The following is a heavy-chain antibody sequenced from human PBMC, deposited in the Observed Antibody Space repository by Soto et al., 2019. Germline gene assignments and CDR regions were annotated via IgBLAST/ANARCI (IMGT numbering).Heavy chain of an antibody. Sequence: PGGSLRLSCAASGFIYTTYAMSWVRQAPGKGLEWVSNISGSGAGTYYTDSVKVRFTISRDNSKNTLYLQMDSLRAEDTAFYYCAKEDDYGDYAYDAFHXWGQATIVPVS. CDR2: ISGSGAGT. V-gene: IGHV3-23*01. CDR1: GFIYTTYA. CDR3: AKEDDYGDYAYDAFHX. J-gene: IGHJ3*01. D-gene: IGHD4-17*01.